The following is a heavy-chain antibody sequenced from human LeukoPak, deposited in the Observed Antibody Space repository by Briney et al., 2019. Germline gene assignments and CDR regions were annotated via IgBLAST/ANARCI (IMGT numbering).Heavy chain of an antibody. CDR3: AKDLEIGYGDYIRY. Sequence: GGSLRLSCAASGFTFSSYGMHWVRQAPGKGLEWVAFIRYDGSNKYYADSVKGRLTISRDNSKNTLYLQMNSLRAEDTAVYYCAKDLEIGYGDYIRYWGQGTLVTVSS. V-gene: IGHV3-30*02. J-gene: IGHJ4*02. CDR1: GFTFSSYG. D-gene: IGHD4-17*01. CDR2: IRYDGSNK.